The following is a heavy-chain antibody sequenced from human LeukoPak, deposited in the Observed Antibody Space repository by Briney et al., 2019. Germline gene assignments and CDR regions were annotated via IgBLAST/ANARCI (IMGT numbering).Heavy chain of an antibody. Sequence: ASVNVSLNASGYTFTIYAIHWVRHPPGQGLELKGGINAGNGNTKYSQKFQGRVTITRDTPASTAYMELSSLRSEDTAVYYCARGGDILTGYYNYHWFDLWGQGPLVTVS. CDR1: GYTFTIYA. CDR3: ARGGDILTGYYNYHWFDL. D-gene: IGHD3-9*01. CDR2: INAGNGNT. V-gene: IGHV1-3*01. J-gene: IGHJ5*02.